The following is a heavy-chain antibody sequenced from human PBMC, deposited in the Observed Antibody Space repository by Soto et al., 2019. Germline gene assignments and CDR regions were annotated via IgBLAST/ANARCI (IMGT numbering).Heavy chain of an antibody. D-gene: IGHD3-22*01. CDR1: GYTFTSYY. J-gene: IGHJ3*02. V-gene: IGHV1-46*01. CDR3: AREYYYDSSGLRWDPFDI. Sequence: ASVKVSCKASGYTFTSYYMHWVRQAPGQGLEWMGIINPSGGSTSYAQKFQGRVTMTRDTSTSTAYMELSSLRSEDTAVYYCAREYYYDSSGLRWDPFDIWGQGTMVTVSS. CDR2: INPSGGST.